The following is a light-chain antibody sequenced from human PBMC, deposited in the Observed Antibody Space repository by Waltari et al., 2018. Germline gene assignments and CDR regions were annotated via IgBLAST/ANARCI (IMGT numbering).Light chain of an antibody. Sequence: QSALTQPASVSGSPGQSITISCSRTSSDIGGSEYVAWYQQHPGKAPKLIIYEVSNSPLGVSSRFSGSKSGNTASLTISGLQAEDEADYYCSSYTTSATDVLFGGGTKLTVL. CDR2: EVS. CDR3: SSYTTSATDVL. J-gene: IGLJ3*02. CDR1: SSDIGGSEY. V-gene: IGLV2-14*03.